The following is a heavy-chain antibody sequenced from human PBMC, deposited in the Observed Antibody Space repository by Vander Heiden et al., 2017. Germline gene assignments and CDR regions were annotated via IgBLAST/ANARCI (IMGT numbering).Heavy chain of an antibody. V-gene: IGHV3-7*01. CDR3: ARSLCGAYDF. CDR1: GFTFNTYC. Sequence: EVQLVESGGGLVQPGGSLRLSCVASGFTFNTYCRSWVRQAPGKGLEWVANIKQDGNEEYYMDSVKGRFTISRDNAKNSLFLQLNSLRVEDTAVYYCARSLCGAYDFWGQGTLVTVSS. D-gene: IGHD4-17*01. J-gene: IGHJ4*02. CDR2: IKQDGNEE.